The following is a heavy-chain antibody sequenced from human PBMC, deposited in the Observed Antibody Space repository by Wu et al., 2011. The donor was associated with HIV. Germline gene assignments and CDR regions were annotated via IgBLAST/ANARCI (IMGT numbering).Heavy chain of an antibody. J-gene: IGHJ4*02. Sequence: QVQLVQSGAEVKKPGSPVKVSCKASGGTFSSYAISWVRQAPGQGLQRMGRIIPMFASANHTEKLQGRVTITADKSTSTVYMELSRLRSDDTAVYYCARRYGPGDYFDYWAREPWSPSPQ. D-gene: IGHD7-27*01. V-gene: IGHV1-69*06. CDR3: ARRYGPGDYFDY. CDR2: IIPMFASA. CDR1: GGTFSSYA.